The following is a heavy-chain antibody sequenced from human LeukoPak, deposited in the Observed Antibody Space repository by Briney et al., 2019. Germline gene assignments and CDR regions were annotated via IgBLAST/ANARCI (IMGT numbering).Heavy chain of an antibody. J-gene: IGHJ5*02. V-gene: IGHV3-23*01. CDR1: GFTFSSYG. CDR2: ISGSGGST. Sequence: GGTLRLSCAASGFTFSSYGMSWVRQAPGKGLEWVSAISGSGGSTYYADSVKGRFTISRDNSKNTLYLQMNSLRAEDTAVYYCAKGPAMVRGTFDPWGQGTLVTVSS. CDR3: AKGPAMVRGTFDP. D-gene: IGHD3-10*01.